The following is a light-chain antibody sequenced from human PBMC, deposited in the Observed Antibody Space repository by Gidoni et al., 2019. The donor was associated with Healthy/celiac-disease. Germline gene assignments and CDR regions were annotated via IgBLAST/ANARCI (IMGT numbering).Light chain of an antibody. J-gene: IGLJ2*01. CDR1: SSNIGAGYD. V-gene: IGLV1-40*01. CDR3: QSYDSSLSGPYVV. CDR2: GNS. Sequence: QSVLTQPPSVSGAPGQRVTISCTGSSSNIGAGYDVHWYQQLPGTAPNLLIYGNSNRPSGVPDRFSCSKSGTSAALAITGLQAEDEADYYCQSYDSSLSGPYVVFGGGTKLTVL.